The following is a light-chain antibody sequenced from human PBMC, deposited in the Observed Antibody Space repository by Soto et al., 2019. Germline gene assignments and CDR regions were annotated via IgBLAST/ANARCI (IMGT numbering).Light chain of an antibody. CDR3: QQRSSWPLT. V-gene: IGKV3-11*01. CDR1: QSVSSY. Sequence: EIVLTQSPGTLSLSPVERATLSCRASQSVSSYLGWYQQKPGQAPRLLIYDTSNRATGIPARFSGSGSGTDFTLTISSLEPEDFAIYYCQQRSSWPLTFGQGTRLEI. CDR2: DTS. J-gene: IGKJ5*01.